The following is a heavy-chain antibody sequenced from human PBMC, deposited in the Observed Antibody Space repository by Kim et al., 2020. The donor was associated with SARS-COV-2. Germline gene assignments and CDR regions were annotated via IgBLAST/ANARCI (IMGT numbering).Heavy chain of an antibody. CDR3: VSLVGDPLFDY. J-gene: IGHJ4*02. CDR1: GGSISSSSYY. CDR2: IYYSGST. Sequence: SETLSLTCTVSGGSISSSSYYWGWIRQPPGKGLEWIGSIYYSGSTYYNPSLKSRVTISVDTSKNQFSLKLSSVTAADTAVYYCVSLVGDPLFDYWGQGTLVTVSS. D-gene: IGHD1-26*01. V-gene: IGHV4-39*01.